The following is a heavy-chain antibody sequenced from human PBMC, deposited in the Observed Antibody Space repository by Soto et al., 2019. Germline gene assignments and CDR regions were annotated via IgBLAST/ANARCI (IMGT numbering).Heavy chain of an antibody. Sequence: EVQLLESGGGLVQPGGSLRLSCAASGFTFSSYVMNWVRQAPGKGLEWVSTISGSGGSTYYADSVEGRFTFSRDNSKNTLHLLMNSLRAEXTXXXXXXXXXXXXXXXXXDXXGQGTMVTVSS. CDR2: ISGSGGST. J-gene: IGHJ3*02. CDR1: GFTFSSYV. CDR3: XXXXXXXXXXXXDX. V-gene: IGHV3-23*01.